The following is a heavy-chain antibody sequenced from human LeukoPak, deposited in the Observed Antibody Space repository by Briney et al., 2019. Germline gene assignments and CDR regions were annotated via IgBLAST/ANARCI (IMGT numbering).Heavy chain of an antibody. Sequence: GESLKISCKGAGHSFTNYWIAWVRQMPGKGLEWMGIIYPGDSDTRYSPSFEGQVTISADKSISTAYLQWSSLKASDTAMYYCASRAYYYGSETNRPYYYYGMDVWGQGTTVTVSS. CDR1: GHSFTNYW. CDR3: ASRAYYYGSETNRPYYYYGMDV. V-gene: IGHV5-51*01. J-gene: IGHJ6*02. CDR2: IYPGDSDT. D-gene: IGHD3-10*01.